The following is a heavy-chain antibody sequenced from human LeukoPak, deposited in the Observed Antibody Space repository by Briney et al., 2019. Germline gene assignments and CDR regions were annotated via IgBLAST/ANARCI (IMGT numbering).Heavy chain of an antibody. CDR3: ARERVGYTIDRGFDQ. Sequence: SETLSLTCTVSGASVSSSDFYWNWIRHPAGKGLEWIGRGYTSGTTDYNPSLKSRLTISVDTSTNRFSLQLSSVTAADTAVYFCARERVGYTIDRGFDQWGQGILVTVSS. CDR2: GYTSGTT. J-gene: IGHJ4*02. V-gene: IGHV4-61*02. CDR1: GASVSSSDFY. D-gene: IGHD5-18*01.